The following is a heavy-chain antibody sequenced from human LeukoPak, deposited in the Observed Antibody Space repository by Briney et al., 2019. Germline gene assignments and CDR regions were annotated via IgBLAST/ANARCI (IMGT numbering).Heavy chain of an antibody. CDR3: ARDRGIAGTMLLFGY. CDR1: GYTFTGYY. Sequence: ASVEVSCKTSGYTFTGYYIHWMRQAPGQGPEWMGWMNPDNGGSTYAQNFQGRVSMTRDTSVSTAYLELSSLKSDDTAVYYCARDRGIAGTMLLFGYWGQGTLITVSS. CDR2: MNPDNGGS. V-gene: IGHV1-2*02. J-gene: IGHJ4*02. D-gene: IGHD3-10*02.